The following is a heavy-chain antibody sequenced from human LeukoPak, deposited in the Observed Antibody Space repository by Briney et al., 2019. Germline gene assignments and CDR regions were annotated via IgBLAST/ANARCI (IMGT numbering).Heavy chain of an antibody. D-gene: IGHD3-3*01. CDR1: GGSISSGGYY. J-gene: IGHJ4*02. V-gene: IGHV4-31*03. Sequence: TSQTLSLTCTVSGGSISSGGYYWSWIRQHPGEGLEWIGYIYYSGSTYYNPSLKSRVTISVDTSKNQFSLKLSSVTAADTAVYYCASAGYDFWSGYFDYWGQGTLVTVSS. CDR3: ASAGYDFWSGYFDY. CDR2: IYYSGST.